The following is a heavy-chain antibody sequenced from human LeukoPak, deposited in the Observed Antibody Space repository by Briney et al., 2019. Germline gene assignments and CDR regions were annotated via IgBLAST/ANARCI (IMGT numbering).Heavy chain of an antibody. V-gene: IGHV4-59*11. J-gene: IGHJ4*02. CDR1: GGSLSGHY. Sequence: PSETLSLTCTVGGGSLSGHYWGWIRQPPGKGLELVGHIYYTGPTFYNPSLNSRVTITLDTSRNQFSLRLTSVIAADTAVNYCARFSWGCSTASCYLTNWGQGALVTVSS. CDR3: ARFSWGCSTASCYLTN. D-gene: IGHD2-2*01. CDR2: IYYTGPT.